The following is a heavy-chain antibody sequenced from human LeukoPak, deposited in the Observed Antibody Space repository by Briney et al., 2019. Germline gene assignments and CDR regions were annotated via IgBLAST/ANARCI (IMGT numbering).Heavy chain of an antibody. CDR1: GFTFSSYW. J-gene: IGHJ5*02. Sequence: GGSLRLSCAASGFTFSSYWMSWVRQAPGKGLEWVSVIYSGGSTYYADSVKGRFTISRDNSKNTLYLQMNSLRAEDTAVYYCARGAYGSGSYGDNWFDPWGQGTLVTVSS. CDR3: ARGAYGSGSYGDNWFDP. CDR2: IYSGGST. D-gene: IGHD3-10*01. V-gene: IGHV3-66*01.